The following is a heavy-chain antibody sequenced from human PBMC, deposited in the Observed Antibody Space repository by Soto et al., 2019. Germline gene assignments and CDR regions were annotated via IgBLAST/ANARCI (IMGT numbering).Heavy chain of an antibody. D-gene: IGHD2-2*01. CDR1: GGSISRYY. Sequence: SETLSLTCTVSGGSISRYYWSWIRQPPGKGLEWIGYIYYSGSTNYNPSPKSRVTISVDTSKNQFSLKLSSVTAADTAVYYCARGVPAGPYYYYGMDVWGQGTTVTVSS. V-gene: IGHV4-59*01. CDR3: ARGVPAGPYYYYGMDV. CDR2: IYYSGST. J-gene: IGHJ6*02.